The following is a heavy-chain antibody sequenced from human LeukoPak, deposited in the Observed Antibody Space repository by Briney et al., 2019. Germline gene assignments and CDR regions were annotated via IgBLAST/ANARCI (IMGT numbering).Heavy chain of an antibody. J-gene: IGHJ4*02. CDR3: ARQAYYYDSSGCGY. CDR2: INPSGSST. D-gene: IGHD3-22*01. Sequence: ASVKVSCKASGYTFTSYYMHWVRQAPGQGLEWMGIINPSGSSTSYAQKFQGRVTMTRDTSISTAYMELSRLRSDDTAVYYCARQAYYYDSSGCGYWGQGTLVTVSS. CDR1: GYTFTSYY. V-gene: IGHV1-46*01.